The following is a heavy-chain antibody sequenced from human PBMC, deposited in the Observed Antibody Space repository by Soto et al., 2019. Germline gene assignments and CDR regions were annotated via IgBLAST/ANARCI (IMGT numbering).Heavy chain of an antibody. Sequence: QVQLQESGPGLVKPSETLSLTCTVSGGSISSYYWSWIRQPPGKGLEWIGYSYYSGSTNYNPSLKSRVTISVDTSKNQFSLKLSSVTAADTAVYYCARGIAVAGKVDSWGQGTLVTVSS. CDR1: GGSISSYY. J-gene: IGHJ4*02. CDR3: ARGIAVAGKVDS. CDR2: SYYSGST. D-gene: IGHD6-19*01. V-gene: IGHV4-59*01.